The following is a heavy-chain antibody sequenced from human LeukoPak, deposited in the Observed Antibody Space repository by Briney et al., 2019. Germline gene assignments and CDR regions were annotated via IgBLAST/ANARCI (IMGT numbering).Heavy chain of an antibody. CDR3: ARVLGSSGYWDY. D-gene: IGHD3-22*01. CDR1: GGSFSGYY. V-gene: IGHV3-23*01. CDR2: ISGSGGST. J-gene: IGHJ4*02. Sequence: ETLSLTCAVYGGSFSGYYWSWVRQAPGKGLEWVSAISGSGGSTYYADSVKGRFTISRDNSKNTLYLQMNSLRAEDTAVYYCARVLGSSGYWDYWGQGTLVTVSS.